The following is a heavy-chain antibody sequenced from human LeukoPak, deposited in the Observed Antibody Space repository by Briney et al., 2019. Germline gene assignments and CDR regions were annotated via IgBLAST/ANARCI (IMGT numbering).Heavy chain of an antibody. CDR3: AKGYCSSTSCLFDY. J-gene: IGHJ4*02. V-gene: IGHV1-2*02. CDR1: GYTFTGYY. CDR2: INPNSGGT. Sequence: ASVTVSCKASGYTFTGYYMHWVRQAPGQGLEWMGWINPNSGGTNYAQKFQGRVTMTRDTSISTAYMELSRLRSDDTAVYYCAKGYCSSTSCLFDYWGQGTLVTVSS. D-gene: IGHD2-2*01.